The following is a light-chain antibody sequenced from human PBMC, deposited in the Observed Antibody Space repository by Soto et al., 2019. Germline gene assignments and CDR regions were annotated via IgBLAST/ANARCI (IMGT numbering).Light chain of an antibody. CDR1: QSISSY. V-gene: IGKV1-39*01. J-gene: IGKJ3*01. CDR2: AAS. CDR3: QQSDSTPSFS. Sequence: DIQMTQSPSSLSASVGDRVTITSRASQSISSYLNWYQQKPGKAHKLLIYAASSLQSGVPSRFSGSGSVTDFTLTISSLQPEDFATYYCQQSDSTPSFSFGPGTKVDIK.